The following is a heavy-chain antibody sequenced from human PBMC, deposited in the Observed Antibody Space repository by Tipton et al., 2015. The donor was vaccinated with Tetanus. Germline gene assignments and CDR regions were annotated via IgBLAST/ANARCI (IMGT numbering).Heavy chain of an antibody. D-gene: IGHD3-22*01. J-gene: IGHJ4*02. CDR2: SWYDGTDK. CDR1: GFIFSSYG. CDR3: AREADSRGGSCVSGDVDN. V-gene: IGHV3-33*01. Sequence: SLRLSCAASGFIFSSYGIHWVRQAPGKGLEWVAVSWYDGTDKYYADSVKGRFTISRDNSKTTLYLQRNSLRAEDTAVYDCAREADSRGGSCVSGDVDNGGQGTQVTVSS.